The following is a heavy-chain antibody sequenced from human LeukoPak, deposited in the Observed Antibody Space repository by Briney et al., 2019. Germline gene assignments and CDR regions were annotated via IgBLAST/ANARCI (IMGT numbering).Heavy chain of an antibody. CDR3: ARVSESGGSLDAFDI. CDR2: IYTSGST. D-gene: IGHD2-15*01. V-gene: IGHV4-4*07. J-gene: IGHJ3*02. Sequence: SETLSLTCTVSGGSIRSFYWGWIRQLPGKGLEWIGRIYTSGSTNYNPSLKSRVTMSVDTSKNQFSLKLSSVTAADTAVYYCARVSESGGSLDAFDIWGQGTMVTVSS. CDR1: GGSIRSFY.